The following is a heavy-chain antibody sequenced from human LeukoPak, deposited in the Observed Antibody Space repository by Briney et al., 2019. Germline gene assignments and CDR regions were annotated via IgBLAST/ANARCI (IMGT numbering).Heavy chain of an antibody. D-gene: IGHD3-10*01. V-gene: IGHV3-7*01. CDR3: ARDEVMVRGPPFDY. CDR2: IRQDGSEK. CDR1: GFTFSTSA. J-gene: IGHJ4*02. Sequence: GGSLRLSCAASGFTFSTSAMNWVRQAPGKGLEWVANIRQDGSEKYYVDSVKGRFTISRDNAKNSLYLQMNSLRAEDTAVYYCARDEVMVRGPPFDYWGQGTLVTVSS.